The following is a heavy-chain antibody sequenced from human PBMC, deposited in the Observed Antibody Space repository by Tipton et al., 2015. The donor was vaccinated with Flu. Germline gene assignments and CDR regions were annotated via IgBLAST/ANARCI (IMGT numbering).Heavy chain of an antibody. V-gene: IGHV4-39*02. CDR1: GGSIRSDKHY. CDR3: AREGRENWGNEYYYYYGMDV. D-gene: IGHD7-27*01. J-gene: IGHJ6*02. CDR2: NYYTGTT. Sequence: TLSLTCTVSGGSIRSDKHYWAWVRQPPGKGPECIASNYYTGTTQYNPSLKSRVTTFVDTSKNQFSLKLTSVTAADTAVYYCAREGRENWGNEYYYYYGMDVWGQGTTVTVSS.